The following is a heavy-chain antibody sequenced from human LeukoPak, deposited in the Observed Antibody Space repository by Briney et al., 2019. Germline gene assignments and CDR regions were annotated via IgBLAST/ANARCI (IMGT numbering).Heavy chain of an antibody. D-gene: IGHD3-16*01. CDR1: GYTFTMYY. CDR3: ASEQRGGLSANLGGLFASYYTYYYMDV. J-gene: IGHJ6*03. V-gene: IGHV1-46*01. CDR2: INPTDGAT. Sequence: ASVKVTCKASGYTFTMYYIHWVRHAPGQGLEWMGVINPTDGATTYAQRFQGRVTMTRDMSTTTVYMDLRSLRSEDTAVYFCASEQRGGLSANLGGLFASYYTYYYMDVWGRGTTVTVSS.